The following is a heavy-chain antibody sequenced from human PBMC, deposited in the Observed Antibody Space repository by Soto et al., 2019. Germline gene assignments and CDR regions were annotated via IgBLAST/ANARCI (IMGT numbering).Heavy chain of an antibody. J-gene: IGHJ6*02. CDR3: ARRSLRYRVGYRMDV. CDR2: IIPSYGAA. D-gene: IGHD3-9*01. CDR1: GGTFSSYA. V-gene: IGHV1-69*01. Sequence: QVQLVQSGAEVKRPGSSVKVSCKASGGTFSSYAINWVRQAPGQGLEWVGGIIPSYGAASYAQKFGGRVTIAADESTNTATMELSSLTSEDTAVYFCARRSLRYRVGYRMDVWGQGTTVTVSS.